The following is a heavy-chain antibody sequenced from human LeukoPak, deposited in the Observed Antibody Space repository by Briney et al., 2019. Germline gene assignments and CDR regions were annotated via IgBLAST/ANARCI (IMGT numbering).Heavy chain of an antibody. CDR3: ARGYCSGGSCYSGENWFDP. Sequence: GASVKVSCKAAGYTFTGYYMFWVRQAPGQGLEWMGRINPNSGGTNYAQKFQGRVTMTRDTSISTAYMELSRLRSDDTAVYYCARGYCSGGSCYSGENWFDPWGQGTLVTVSS. CDR1: GYTFTGYY. J-gene: IGHJ5*02. CDR2: INPNSGGT. V-gene: IGHV1-2*06. D-gene: IGHD2-15*01.